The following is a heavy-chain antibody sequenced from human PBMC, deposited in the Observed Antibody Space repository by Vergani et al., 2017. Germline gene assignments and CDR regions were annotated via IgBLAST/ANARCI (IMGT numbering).Heavy chain of an antibody. V-gene: IGHV3-74*03. CDR1: GFSFNSYW. CDR2: IKSDGSIT. J-gene: IGHJ5*02. Sequence: DVHLAESGGGFFQPGGSLRLSCSASGFSFNSYWMHWVRQVPGKGLLWVSRIKSDGSITAYADSVKGRFTISRDNAQNTLYLQMNSLRVEDTGVYYCVRGGRGDHGDFWSRLGPWGQGTRVSVSS. D-gene: IGHD3-3*01. CDR3: VRGGRGDHGDFWSRLGP.